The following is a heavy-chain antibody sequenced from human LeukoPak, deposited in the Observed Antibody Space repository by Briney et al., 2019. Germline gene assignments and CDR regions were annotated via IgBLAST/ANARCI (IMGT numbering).Heavy chain of an antibody. CDR3: ANKPAGFDP. V-gene: IGHV3-23*01. D-gene: IGHD1-14*01. Sequence: GGSLRLSCTSSGFTFSSDAMTWVRQAPGKGLEWVSSISGSGDGTYYADAVRGRFTISRDNSKNTLYLQMNSLRAEDTAVYYCANKPAGFDPWGQGTLVTVSS. J-gene: IGHJ5*02. CDR1: GFTFSSDA. CDR2: ISGSGDGT.